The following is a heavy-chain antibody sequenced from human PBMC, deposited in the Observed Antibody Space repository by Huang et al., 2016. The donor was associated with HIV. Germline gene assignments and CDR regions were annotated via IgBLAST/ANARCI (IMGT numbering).Heavy chain of an antibody. V-gene: IGHV1-24*01. J-gene: IGHJ3*02. CDR1: GYTVSELS. Sequence: QVQLVESGAELKKPGASVRVSCKVSGYTVSELSLHWVRQAPEKGLEWMGGFEPEESETIYAQRLQGRVTMTEDTSTDTAYMELISRRPEDTAVYYCATSTPDVGAGVLRSAFDIWGQGTMVTVSS. CDR3: ATSTPDVGAGVLRSAFDI. D-gene: IGHD2-15*01. CDR2: FEPEESET.